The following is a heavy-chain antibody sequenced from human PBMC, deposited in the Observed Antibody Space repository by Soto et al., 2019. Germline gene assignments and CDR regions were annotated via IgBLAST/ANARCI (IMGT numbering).Heavy chain of an antibody. V-gene: IGHV4-31*03. D-gene: IGHD3-10*01. CDR3: AKGVRGVPNWFDP. CDR1: GGSISNSANH. CDR2: IYYSGGT. J-gene: IGHJ5*02. Sequence: QVQLQESGPGLVRPSQTLSLSCTVSGGSISNSANHWSWIRQHPGEGLEWIGYIYYSGGTYYSRSLKGRVTMSIAASKNQFSLKLSSVTAADTAVYYCAKGVRGVPNWFDPWGQGTLVTVSS.